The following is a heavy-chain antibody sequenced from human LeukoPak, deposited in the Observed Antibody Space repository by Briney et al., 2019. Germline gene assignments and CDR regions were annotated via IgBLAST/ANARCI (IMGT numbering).Heavy chain of an antibody. CDR1: GFTFSSYG. CDR2: ISYDGSNK. J-gene: IGHJ4*02. D-gene: IGHD1-26*01. Sequence: GGSLRLSCAASGFTFSSYGMHWVRQAPGKGLEWVAVISYDGSNKYYADSVKGRFTISRDNSKNTLYLQMNSLRAEDTAVYYCAKSLPYQWELLFGVYWGQGTLVTVSS. V-gene: IGHV3-30*18. CDR3: AKSLPYQWELLFGVY.